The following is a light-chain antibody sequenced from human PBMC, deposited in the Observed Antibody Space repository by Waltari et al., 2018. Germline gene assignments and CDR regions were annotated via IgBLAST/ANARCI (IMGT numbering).Light chain of an antibody. V-gene: IGLV3-1*01. J-gene: IGLJ2*01. CDR1: TLGDKY. CDR2: QDT. Sequence: SYELTQPPSVSVSPGQTATIPCSVDTLGDKYACWYQQKPGQSPVLVIYQDTKRPSGIPERFSGSNAGNTATLTISGTQAMDEADYYCQAWDSSTVVFGGGTKLTVL. CDR3: QAWDSSTVV.